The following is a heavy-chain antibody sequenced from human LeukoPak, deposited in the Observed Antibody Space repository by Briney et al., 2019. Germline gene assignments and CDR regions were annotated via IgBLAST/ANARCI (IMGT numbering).Heavy chain of an antibody. CDR3: ARAVGIHDAFDI. Sequence: GGSLRLSSAASGFIFDDYAMSWVRQAPGKGLEWVSGINWNGGSTGYADSVKGRFTISRDNAKNSLYLQMNSLRAEDTALYYCARAVGIHDAFDIWGQGTMVTVSS. CDR1: GFIFDDYA. V-gene: IGHV3-20*04. D-gene: IGHD2-21*01. J-gene: IGHJ3*02. CDR2: INWNGGST.